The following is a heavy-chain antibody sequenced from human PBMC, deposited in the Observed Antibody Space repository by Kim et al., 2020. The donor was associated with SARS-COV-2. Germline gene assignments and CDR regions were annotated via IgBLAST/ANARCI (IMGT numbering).Heavy chain of an antibody. Sequence: SGPTLVNPTQTLTLTCTFSGFSLSTSGMCVSWIRQPPGKALEWLARIDWDDDKYYSTSLKTRLTISKDTSKNQVVLTMTNMDPVDTATYYCARIIPSYSSSWYFFDYWGQGTLVTVSS. V-gene: IGHV2-70*11. CDR1: GFSLSTSGMC. CDR3: ARIIPSYSSSWYFFDY. CDR2: IDWDDDK. J-gene: IGHJ4*02. D-gene: IGHD6-13*01.